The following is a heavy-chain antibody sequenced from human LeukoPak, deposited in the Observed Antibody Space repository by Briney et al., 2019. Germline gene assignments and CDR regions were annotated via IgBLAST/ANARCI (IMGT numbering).Heavy chain of an antibody. CDR1: GFTFDDYA. CDR2: INWAGATT. J-gene: IGHJ4*02. V-gene: IGHV3-43*01. Sequence: GGSLRLSFAASGFTFDDYAMHWVRQAPGKGLEWVSLINWAGATTYSADSVKGRFTISRDNSKNSLYLQMNSLRTEDTALYYSAKDMGMTTITGGFDFWGQGTLVTVSS. D-gene: IGHD4-11*01. CDR3: AKDMGMTTITGGFDF.